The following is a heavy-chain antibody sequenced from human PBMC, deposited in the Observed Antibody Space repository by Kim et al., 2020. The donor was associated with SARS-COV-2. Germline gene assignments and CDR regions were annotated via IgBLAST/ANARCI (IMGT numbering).Heavy chain of an antibody. CDR2: GSP. V-gene: IGHV4-31*02. J-gene: IGHJ2*01. CDR3: ARASGYFDL. Sequence: GSPYYNPSLKSRVTISVDTSKNQFSLKLSAVTAADTAVYYCARASGYFDLWGRGTLVTVSS.